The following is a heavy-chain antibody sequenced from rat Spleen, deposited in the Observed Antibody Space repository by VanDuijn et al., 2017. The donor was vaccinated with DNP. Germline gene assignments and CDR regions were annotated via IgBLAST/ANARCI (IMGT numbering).Heavy chain of an antibody. CDR1: GFTFRSFP. Sequence: LVESGGGLVPPGRSIKLSCAASGFTFRSFPMAWVRQAPTKGLEWVATFSTRGDDTYYRDSVKDRFTISRDNAKSILYLQMNSLKSEDTATYYCTRLSDYWGQGVLVTVSS. CDR2: FSTRGDDT. J-gene: IGHJ2*01. CDR3: TRLSDY. V-gene: IGHV5-46*01.